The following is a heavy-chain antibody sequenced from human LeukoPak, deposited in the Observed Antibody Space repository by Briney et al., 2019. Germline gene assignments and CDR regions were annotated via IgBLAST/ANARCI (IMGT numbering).Heavy chain of an antibody. D-gene: IGHD2-2*02. J-gene: IGHJ4*02. CDR2: INHSGST. CDR3: ARALKIVVVPAAIGCYFDY. Sequence: KPSETLSLTCAVYGGSFSGYYWSWIRQPPGKGLEWIGEINHSGSTNYNPSLKSRVTISVDTSKNQFSLKLSSVTAADTAVYYCARALKIVVVPAAIGCYFDYWGQGTLVTVSS. V-gene: IGHV4-34*01. CDR1: GGSFSGYY.